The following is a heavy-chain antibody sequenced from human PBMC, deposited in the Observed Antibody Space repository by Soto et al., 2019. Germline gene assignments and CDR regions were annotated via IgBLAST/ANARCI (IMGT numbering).Heavy chain of an antibody. Sequence: EVQLLESGGDLVQPGGSLRLSCAASGFTFSSFAMNWVRQAPGKGLECVSTISGSGGSTIYADSVKGRFTISRDNSRNTLYLQMNSLRAADTAIYYCAKVEGFSSGWSPYLRQGTLVTVSS. CDR2: ISGSGGST. V-gene: IGHV3-23*01. CDR3: AKVEGFSSGWSPY. CDR1: GFTFSSFA. D-gene: IGHD6-19*01. J-gene: IGHJ4*02.